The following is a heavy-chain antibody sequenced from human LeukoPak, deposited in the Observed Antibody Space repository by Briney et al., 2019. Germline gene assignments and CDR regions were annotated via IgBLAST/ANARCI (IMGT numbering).Heavy chain of an antibody. CDR2: ISVYNGNT. V-gene: IGHV1-18*01. CDR3: AREYITMVRGFDY. Sequence: ASVKVSCKASGYTFTSYGVSWVRQAPGQGLEWMGWISVYNGNTNYAQKLQGSVTTTTNTSTSTTNMEQRSLRSDDTAVYDCAREYITMVRGFDYWGQGTLVTVSS. D-gene: IGHD3-10*01. CDR1: GYTFTSYG. J-gene: IGHJ4*02.